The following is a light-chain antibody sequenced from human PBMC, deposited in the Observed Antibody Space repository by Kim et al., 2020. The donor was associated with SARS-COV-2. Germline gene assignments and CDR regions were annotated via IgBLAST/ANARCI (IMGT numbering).Light chain of an antibody. CDR1: QGIKTY. CDR3: QQTYNTPVT. Sequence: DIQMTQSPSSLSASVGDRVTITCRASQGIKTYLNWYQQKPGKPPKFLIYDASTLQSGVPSRFSVGGSGTDFTLTIRGLQPEDFATYYCQQTYNTPVTFGQGTKVDIK. CDR2: DAS. V-gene: IGKV1-39*01. J-gene: IGKJ1*01.